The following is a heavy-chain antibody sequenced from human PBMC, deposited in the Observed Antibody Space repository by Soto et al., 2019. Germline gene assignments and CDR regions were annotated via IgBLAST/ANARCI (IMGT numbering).Heavy chain of an antibody. Sequence: QVQLVQSGAEVKKPGSSVKVSCKASGGTFSSYAISWVRQAPGQGLEWMGGIIPIFGTANYAQKFQGRVTITADESTSTAYMELSSLRSEDTAVYYCARGNIVVVPAATHYYYGMDVWGQGTTVTVSS. CDR1: GGTFSSYA. CDR2: IIPIFGTA. J-gene: IGHJ6*02. D-gene: IGHD2-2*01. V-gene: IGHV1-69*01. CDR3: ARGNIVVVPAATHYYYGMDV.